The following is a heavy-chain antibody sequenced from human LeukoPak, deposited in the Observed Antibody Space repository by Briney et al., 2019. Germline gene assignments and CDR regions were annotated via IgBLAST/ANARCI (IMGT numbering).Heavy chain of an antibody. CDR1: GGTFISYA. J-gene: IGHJ4*02. CDR2: IIPIFGTA. D-gene: IGHD2-15*01. V-gene: IGHV1-69*01. Sequence: ASXXVSCKASGGTFISYAISWVRQAPGQGLEWMGGIIPIFGTANYAQKFQGRVTITADESRRTAYMELSSLRSEDTAVYYCARGVWECSGGSCYSLGYWGQGTLVTVSS. CDR3: ARGVWECSGGSCYSLGY.